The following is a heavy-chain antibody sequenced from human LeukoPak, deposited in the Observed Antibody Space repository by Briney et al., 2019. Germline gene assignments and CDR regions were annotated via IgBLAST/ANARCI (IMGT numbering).Heavy chain of an antibody. D-gene: IGHD1-26*01. CDR3: AAGRGWLLPFDY. V-gene: IGHV4-4*02. Sequence: SGTLSLTCAVSGGSIRSSNWWTWVRQSPEKGLEWIGEIYHSGGTHYNPSLKSRVTISVDTSKNQFSLKLSSVTAADTAVYYCAAGRGWLLPFDYWGQGTLVTVSS. J-gene: IGHJ4*02. CDR1: GGSIRSSNW. CDR2: IYHSGGT.